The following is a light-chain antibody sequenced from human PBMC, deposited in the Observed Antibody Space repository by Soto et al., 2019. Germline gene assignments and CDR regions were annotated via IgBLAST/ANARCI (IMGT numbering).Light chain of an antibody. CDR3: SSYAASNNFYFV. J-gene: IGLJ3*02. CDR1: SSDVGGYNY. V-gene: IGLV2-8*01. CDR2: EVT. Sequence: QSALTQPPSASGSPGQSVTISCTGTSSDVGGYNYASWYQQYPGRAPKLMMYEVTKRPSGVPARFSGSKSGNTASLTVSGLQAEDEADYYCSSYAASNNFYFVFGGGTKLTVL.